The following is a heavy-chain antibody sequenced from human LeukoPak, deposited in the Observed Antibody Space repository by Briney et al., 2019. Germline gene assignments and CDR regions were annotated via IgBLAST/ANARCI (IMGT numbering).Heavy chain of an antibody. CDR3: ARDKSGSLLYYYYYYGMDV. CDR1: GYAFTSYG. J-gene: IGHJ6*02. CDR2: ISAYNGNT. D-gene: IGHD5-12*01. V-gene: IGHV1-18*01. Sequence: GASVKVSCKASGYAFTSYGISWVRQAPGQGLEWMGWISAYNGNTNYAQKLQGRVTMITDTSTSTAYMELRSPRSDDTAVYYCARDKSGSLLYYYYYYGMDVWGQGTTVTVSS.